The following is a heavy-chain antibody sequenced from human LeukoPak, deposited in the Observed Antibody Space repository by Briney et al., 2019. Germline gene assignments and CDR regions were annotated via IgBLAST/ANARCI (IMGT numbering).Heavy chain of an antibody. J-gene: IGHJ4*02. V-gene: IGHV4-59*01. D-gene: IGHD3-22*01. CDR1: GGSIGSYY. Sequence: SQTLSLTCTVSGGSIGSYYWNWIRQPPGKGLEWIGYVSYSGSTNYNPSLKSRVTMSVDKSKNQFSLKLSSVTAADTAVYFCARATSGYYFDFWDQGTLVTVSS. CDR2: VSYSGST. CDR3: ARATSGYYFDF.